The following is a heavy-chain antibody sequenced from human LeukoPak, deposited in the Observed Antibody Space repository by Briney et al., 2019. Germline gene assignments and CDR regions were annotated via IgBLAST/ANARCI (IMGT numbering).Heavy chain of an antibody. D-gene: IGHD3-22*01. V-gene: IGHV3-7*01. CDR3: ARGYYYDSSGYYPDY. CDR1: GFTFSSYW. CDR2: IKQDGSEK. J-gene: IGHJ4*02. Sequence: GGSLRLSCAASGFTFSSYWMSWVRQAPGKGLEWVANIKQDGSEKYYVDSVKGRFTSSRDNAKSSLYLQMNSLRAEDTAVYYCARGYYYDSSGYYPDYWGQGTLVTVSS.